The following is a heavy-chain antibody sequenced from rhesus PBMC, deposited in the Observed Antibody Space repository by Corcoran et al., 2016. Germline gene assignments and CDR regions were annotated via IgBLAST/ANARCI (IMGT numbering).Heavy chain of an antibody. V-gene: IGHV4-65*01. CDR1: GGSVSSSNW. CDR3: ARVPGYFEF. Sequence: QVQLQESGPGLVKPSETLSLTCAVSGGSVSSSNWWSWIRQPPGKGMEWIGNNSSSSGSTYYNPSLKSRVTISTDTSKNQFFLKLSSVTAADTAVYYCARVPGYFEFWGQGALVTVSS. J-gene: IGHJ1*01. CDR2: NSSSSGST.